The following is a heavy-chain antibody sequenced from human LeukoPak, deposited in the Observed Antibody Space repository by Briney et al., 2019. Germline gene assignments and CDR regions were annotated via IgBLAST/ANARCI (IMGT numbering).Heavy chain of an antibody. Sequence: ASVKVSCKVSGYTLTELSMHWVRQAPGKGLEWMGGFDPEDGETIYAQKFQGRVTMTEDTSTDTAYMELSSLRSEDTAVYYCATSGIRRRLRYFDWLLPPHYYMDVWGKGTTVTISS. CDR2: FDPEDGET. V-gene: IGHV1-24*01. CDR3: ATSGIRRRLRYFDWLLPPHYYMDV. D-gene: IGHD3-9*01. CDR1: GYTLTELS. J-gene: IGHJ6*03.